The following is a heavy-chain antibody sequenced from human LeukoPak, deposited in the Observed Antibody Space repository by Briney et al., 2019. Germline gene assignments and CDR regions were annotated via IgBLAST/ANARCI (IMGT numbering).Heavy chain of an antibody. V-gene: IGHV1-24*01. Sequence: ASVKVSCKVSGYTLTELSMHWVRQAPGKGLEWMGGFDPEDGETIYAQKFQGRVTMTKATSTDTAYMELRSLRSEDTAVYYCATESMMENAFDIWGQGTMVTVSS. CDR2: FDPEDGET. CDR1: GYTLTELS. D-gene: IGHD3-22*01. J-gene: IGHJ3*02. CDR3: ATESMMENAFDI.